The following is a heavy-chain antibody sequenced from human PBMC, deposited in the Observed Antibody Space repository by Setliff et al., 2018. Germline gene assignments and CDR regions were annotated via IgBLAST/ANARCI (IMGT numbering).Heavy chain of an antibody. J-gene: IGHJ4*02. D-gene: IGHD4-17*01. CDR2: INPNSGGT. Sequence: ASVKVSCKASGYTFSGYYMHWVRQAPGQGLEWMGRINPNSGGTNYAQKFQGRVTMTEDTSTDTAYMELSSLRSEDTAVYYCATELSFYYGGNSRGAPFDYWGQGTLVTVSS. V-gene: IGHV1-2*06. CDR1: GYTFSGYY. CDR3: ATELSFYYGGNSRGAPFDY.